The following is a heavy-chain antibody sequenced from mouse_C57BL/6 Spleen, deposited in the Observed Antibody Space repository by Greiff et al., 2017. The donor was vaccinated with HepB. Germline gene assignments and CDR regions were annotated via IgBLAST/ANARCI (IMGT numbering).Heavy chain of an antibody. V-gene: IGHV5-17*01. CDR3: AIEFITTVVATDQAMDY. CDR1: GFTFSDYG. Sequence: EVQLVESGGGLVKPGGSLKLSCAASGFTFSDYGMHWVRQAPEKGLEWVAYISSGSSTIYYADTVKGRFTISRDNAKNTLFLQMTSLRSEYTAMYCCAIEFITTVVATDQAMDYGGQGTSVTVS. D-gene: IGHD1-1*01. CDR2: ISSGSSTI. J-gene: IGHJ4*01.